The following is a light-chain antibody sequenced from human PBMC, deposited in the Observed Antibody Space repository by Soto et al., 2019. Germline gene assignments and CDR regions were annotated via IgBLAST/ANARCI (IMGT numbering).Light chain of an antibody. V-gene: IGKV1-39*01. CDR2: AAS. Sequence: DIQMTESPSSLSAAVGDGVTITCRASQSISSYLNWYQQKPGKAPKLLIYAASSLQSGVPSRFSGSGSGTDFTLTISSLQPDDFATYYCQQSYNTPPAFGPGTKVD. CDR3: QQSYNTPPA. J-gene: IGKJ3*01. CDR1: QSISSY.